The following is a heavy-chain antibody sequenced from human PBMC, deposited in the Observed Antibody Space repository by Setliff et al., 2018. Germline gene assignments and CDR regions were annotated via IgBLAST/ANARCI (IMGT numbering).Heavy chain of an antibody. V-gene: IGHV1-46*01. CDR1: GYTFTSYY. Sequence: ASVKVSCKASGYTFTSYYMHWVRQAPGQGLEWMTMIIPSTGNTNYAQKFQGRVTMTADTSTNTVYMDLSGLTSADTAIYYCIVNMVRPVTGLDSWGPGTLVTVSS. J-gene: IGHJ4*02. D-gene: IGHD2-15*01. CDR3: IVNMVRPVTGLDS. CDR2: IIPSTGNT.